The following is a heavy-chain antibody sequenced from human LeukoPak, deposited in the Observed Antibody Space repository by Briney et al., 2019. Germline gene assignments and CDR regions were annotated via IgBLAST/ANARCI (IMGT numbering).Heavy chain of an antibody. J-gene: IGHJ4*02. CDR2: IRYDGTNK. D-gene: IGHD2-2*02. Sequence: PGGSLRLSCAASGFTFSSYGMHWVRQAPGKGLEWVAFIRYDGTNKYYADSVKGRFTISRDNSKNTLYLQMNSLRAEDTAVYYCAKDRGIVVVPAAIRFDYWGQGILVTVSS. V-gene: IGHV3-30*02. CDR3: AKDRGIVVVPAAIRFDY. CDR1: GFTFSSYG.